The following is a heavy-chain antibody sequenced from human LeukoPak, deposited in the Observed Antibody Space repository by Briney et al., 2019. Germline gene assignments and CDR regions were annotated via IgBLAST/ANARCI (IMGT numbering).Heavy chain of an antibody. D-gene: IGHD4-23*01. Sequence: PGGSLRLSCAASGFTFSSYGMHWVRQAPGKGLEWVAVIWYDGSNKYYADSVKGRFTISRDNSKNTLYLQMNSLRAEDTAVYYCAKGGALDYSGNGWFDPWGHGTLVTVS. CDR3: AKGGALDYSGNGWFDP. V-gene: IGHV3-33*06. J-gene: IGHJ5*02. CDR1: GFTFSSYG. CDR2: IWYDGSNK.